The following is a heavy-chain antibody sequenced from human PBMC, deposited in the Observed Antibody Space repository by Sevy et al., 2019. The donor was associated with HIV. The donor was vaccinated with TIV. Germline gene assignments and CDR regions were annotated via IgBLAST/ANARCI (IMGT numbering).Heavy chain of an antibody. CDR3: ARGKSGYGYGLNS. CDR1: GFTVSSNY. D-gene: IGHD5-18*01. Sequence: GGSLRLSCAASGFTVSSNYMTWVRQAPGKGLEGVSVIYSDGTTHHADSVKDRFTISRDNSKNTLFLEMNSLRAEDTAFYYCARGKSGYGYGLNSWGQGTLVTVSS. CDR2: IYSDGTT. J-gene: IGHJ4*02. V-gene: IGHV3-66*01.